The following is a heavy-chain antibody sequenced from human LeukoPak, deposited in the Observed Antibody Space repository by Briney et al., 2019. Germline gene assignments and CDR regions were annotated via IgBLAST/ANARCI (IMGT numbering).Heavy chain of an antibody. CDR1: GFTFSSYW. V-gene: IGHV3-7*01. Sequence: GGSLRLSCAASGFTFSSYWMSWVRQAPGKGLEWVANIKQDGSEKYYVDSVKGRFTISRDNAKNSLCLQMNSLRAEDTAVYYCARDVDKVHRGWFDPWGQGTLVTVSS. CDR3: ARDVDKVHRGWFDP. D-gene: IGHD5-12*01. J-gene: IGHJ5*02. CDR2: IKQDGSEK.